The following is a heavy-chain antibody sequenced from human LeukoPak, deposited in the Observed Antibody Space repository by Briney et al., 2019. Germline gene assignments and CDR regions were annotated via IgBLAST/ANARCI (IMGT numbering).Heavy chain of an antibody. D-gene: IGHD3-10*01. V-gene: IGHV1-18*01. Sequence: ASVKVSCKASGYTFTSYGISWVRQAPGQGLEWMGWISAYNGNTNYAQKLQGRVTMTTDTSTSTAYMELRSLRSDDTAVYYCARGELVWFGELPDAFDIWGQGTMVTVSS. J-gene: IGHJ3*02. CDR3: ARGELVWFGELPDAFDI. CDR1: GYTFTSYG. CDR2: ISAYNGNT.